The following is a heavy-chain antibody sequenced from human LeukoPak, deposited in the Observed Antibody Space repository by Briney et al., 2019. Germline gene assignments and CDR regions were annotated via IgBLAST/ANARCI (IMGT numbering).Heavy chain of an antibody. CDR2: ISGSGGNT. Sequence: GGSLRLSCAASGFTFSSYAMSWVRQAPGKGPEWVSGISGSGGNTYYADSVKGRFTISRDNSKNTLYLQMNSLRAEDTAVYYCAKGSGIAAALRDWFDPWGQGILVTVSS. J-gene: IGHJ5*02. CDR3: AKGSGIAAALRDWFDP. CDR1: GFTFSSYA. V-gene: IGHV3-23*01. D-gene: IGHD6-13*01.